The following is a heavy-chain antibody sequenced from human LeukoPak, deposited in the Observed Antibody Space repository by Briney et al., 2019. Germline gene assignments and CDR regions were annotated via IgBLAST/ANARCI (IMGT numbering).Heavy chain of an antibody. CDR2: IYSSGST. V-gene: IGHV4-59*08. D-gene: IGHD3-9*01. Sequence: SETLSLTCTVSGGSISSYYWSWIRQPPGKGLEWTGNIYSSGSTNYNPSLKSRVTISVDTSKNQFSLRLSSVTAADTAMYYCARQTGYKYHFDYWGPGTLVTVSS. CDR3: ARQTGYKYHFDY. CDR1: GGSISSYY. J-gene: IGHJ4*02.